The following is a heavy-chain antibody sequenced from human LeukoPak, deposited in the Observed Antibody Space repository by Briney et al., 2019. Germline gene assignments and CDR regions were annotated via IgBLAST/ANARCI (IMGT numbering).Heavy chain of an antibody. D-gene: IGHD4-23*01. CDR1: GFTFSSYG. J-gene: IGHJ4*02. V-gene: IGHV3-30*02. CDR2: IRYDGSNK. Sequence: GGSLRLSCAASGFTFSSYGMHWVRQAPGKGLEWVAFIRYDGSNKYYADSVKGRFTISRDNSKNTLYLQMNSLRAEDTAVHYCATWSTVVTPRWGQGTLVTVSS. CDR3: ATWSTVVTPR.